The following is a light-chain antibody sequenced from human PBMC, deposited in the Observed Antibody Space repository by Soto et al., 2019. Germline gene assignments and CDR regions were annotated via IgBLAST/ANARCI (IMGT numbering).Light chain of an antibody. Sequence: EIVLTQSPATLSLSPGEGATLSCRASHTVSNFLAWYQQKPGQAPMLLIYDASKMATGLRARFSGIRSGTAFSISISRLEPEDFAVYSGQQGYNWPLTYGGGTKVEIK. CDR1: HTVSNF. J-gene: IGKJ4*01. CDR2: DAS. V-gene: IGKV3-11*01. CDR3: QQGYNWPLT.